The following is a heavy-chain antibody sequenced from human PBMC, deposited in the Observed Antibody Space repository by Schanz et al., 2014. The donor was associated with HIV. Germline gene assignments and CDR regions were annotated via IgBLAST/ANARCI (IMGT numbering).Heavy chain of an antibody. Sequence: VQLVESGGGLIQPGRSLRLSCTASGFTFSSSGMHWVRQAPGKGLEWVAAMWYDESHKGYADSVKGRFTISRDNSKNTLFLQMNSLRAEDTAVYYCATAAVTDYSDNWGQGTLVTVSS. V-gene: IGHV3-33*01. CDR1: GFTFSSSG. J-gene: IGHJ4*02. CDR2: MWYDESHK. D-gene: IGHD4-17*01. CDR3: ATAAVTDYSDN.